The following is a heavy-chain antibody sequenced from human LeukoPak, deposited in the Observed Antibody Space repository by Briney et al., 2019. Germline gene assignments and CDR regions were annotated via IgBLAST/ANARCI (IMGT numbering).Heavy chain of an antibody. Sequence: SETLSLTCTVSGGSISSYYWSWIRQPAGKGLEWIGRIYTSGSTNYNPSLKSRVTMSVDTSKNQFSLKLSSVTAADTAVYYCARDMITFGGVIMHDAFDIWGQGTMVTVSS. J-gene: IGHJ3*02. D-gene: IGHD3-16*02. V-gene: IGHV4-4*07. CDR2: IYTSGST. CDR1: GGSISSYY. CDR3: ARDMITFGGVIMHDAFDI.